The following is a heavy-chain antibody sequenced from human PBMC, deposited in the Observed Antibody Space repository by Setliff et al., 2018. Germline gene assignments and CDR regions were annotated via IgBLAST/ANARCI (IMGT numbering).Heavy chain of an antibody. D-gene: IGHD5-18*01. CDR1: GSSFTGHN. CDR2: INPDSGDT. CDR3: ARGGGAPYSLAPYYHMDV. J-gene: IGHJ6*03. Sequence: AASVKVSCKVSGSSFTGHNLHWVRQAPGQGLEWMGWINPDSGDTHSPQKFQGRVTMTRDTSMSTVYMELSRLRSDDTALYYWARGGGAPYSLAPYYHMDVWGKGTTVTVSS. V-gene: IGHV1-2*02.